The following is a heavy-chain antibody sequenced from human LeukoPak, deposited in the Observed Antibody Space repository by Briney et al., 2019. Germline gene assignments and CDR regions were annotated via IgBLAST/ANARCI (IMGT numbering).Heavy chain of an antibody. Sequence: GRSLRLSCAASGFTFSSYAMHWVRQAPGKGLEWVAVMSYDGSNKYYADSVKGRFTISRDNSKNTLYLQMNSLRAEDTAVYYCARGPYDFWSGLEYFQHWGQGTLVTVSS. V-gene: IGHV3-30*04. CDR1: GFTFSSYA. CDR2: MSYDGSNK. D-gene: IGHD3-3*01. J-gene: IGHJ1*01. CDR3: ARGPYDFWSGLEYFQH.